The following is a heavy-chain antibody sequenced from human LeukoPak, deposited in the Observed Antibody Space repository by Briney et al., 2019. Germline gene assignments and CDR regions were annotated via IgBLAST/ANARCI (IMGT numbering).Heavy chain of an antibody. CDR2: INHSGST. CDR3: ASSYYYGSGKRRPRGGYGMDV. J-gene: IGHJ6*04. Sequence: SETLSLTCAVSGYSISSGYYWGWIRQPPGKGLEWIGEINHSGSTNYNPSLKSRVTISVDTSKNQFSLKLSSVTAADTAVYYCASSYYYGSGKRRPRGGYGMDVWGKGTTVTVSS. CDR1: GYSISSGYY. V-gene: IGHV4-38-2*01. D-gene: IGHD3-10*01.